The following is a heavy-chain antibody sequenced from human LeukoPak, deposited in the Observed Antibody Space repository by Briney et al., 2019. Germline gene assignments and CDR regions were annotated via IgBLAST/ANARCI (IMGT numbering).Heavy chain of an antibody. CDR2: IYYSGST. V-gene: IGHV4-59*01. CDR1: GGSISSYY. Sequence: PSETLSLTCTVSGGSISSYYWSWIRQPPGKGLEWIGYIYYSGSTNYNPSLKSRVTISLDTSRNQFSLTLSSVTAADTAVYYCARARSGSYFYYWGQGTLVTVSS. D-gene: IGHD1-26*01. CDR3: ARARSGSYFYY. J-gene: IGHJ4*02.